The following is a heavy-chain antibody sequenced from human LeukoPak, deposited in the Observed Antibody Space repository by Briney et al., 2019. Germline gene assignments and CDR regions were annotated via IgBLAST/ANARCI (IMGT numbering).Heavy chain of an antibody. CDR1: GFTFSSYE. Sequence: PGGSLRLSCAASGFTFSSYEMNWVRQAPGKGLEWVSYISSSGSTIYYADSVKGRFTISRDNAKKSLYLQMNSLRAEDTAVYYCARAGTIQLWFNPAFDIWGQGTMVTVSS. V-gene: IGHV3-48*03. D-gene: IGHD5-18*01. J-gene: IGHJ3*02. CDR2: ISSSGSTI. CDR3: ARAGTIQLWFNPAFDI.